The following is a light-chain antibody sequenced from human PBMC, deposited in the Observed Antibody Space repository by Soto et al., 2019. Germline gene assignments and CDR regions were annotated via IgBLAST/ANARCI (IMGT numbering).Light chain of an antibody. Sequence: QAVVTQPPSASGTPGQRVTISCSGSSSNIGGNTVNWYQQLPGTAPKLLIYSNDQRPSGVPARFSGSKSGTSASLAISGLQSEDEADYYCAAWDDSLNGWVFGGGTKVTVL. CDR2: SND. J-gene: IGLJ3*02. CDR3: AAWDDSLNGWV. V-gene: IGLV1-44*01. CDR1: SSNIGGNT.